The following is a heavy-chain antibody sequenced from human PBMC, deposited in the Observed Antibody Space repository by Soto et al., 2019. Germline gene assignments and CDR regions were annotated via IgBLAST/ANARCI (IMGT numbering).Heavy chain of an antibody. CDR2: IYSGGST. Sequence: EVQLVETGGGLIQPGGSLRLSCAASGFTVSSNYMSWVRQAPGKGLEWVSVIYSGGSTYYADSVKGRFTISRDNSKNTLYLQMNSLRAEDTAVYYCARQVVPAAIGNWFDPWGQGPLVTVSS. V-gene: IGHV3-53*02. D-gene: IGHD2-2*02. J-gene: IGHJ5*02. CDR1: GFTVSSNY. CDR3: ARQVVPAAIGNWFDP.